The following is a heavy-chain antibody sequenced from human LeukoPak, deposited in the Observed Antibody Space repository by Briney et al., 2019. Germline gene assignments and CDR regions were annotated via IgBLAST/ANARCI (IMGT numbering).Heavy chain of an antibody. V-gene: IGHV4-39*01. J-gene: IGHJ5*02. D-gene: IGHD3-9*01. Sequence: SEALSLTCQVSGDSIRTNSYYGAWIRQHPGAGLVWIGSVFYCGSTYYTPPLKSRVYISADPSKNFFSLKLTSVTAADTAVYYCARQAGLDILAGYWFVLWGQGTLVSVS. CDR2: VFYCGST. CDR3: ARQAGLDILAGYWFVL. CDR1: GDSIRTNSYY.